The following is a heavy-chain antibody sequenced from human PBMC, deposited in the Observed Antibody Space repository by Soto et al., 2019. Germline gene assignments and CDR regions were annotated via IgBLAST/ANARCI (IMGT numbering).Heavy chain of an antibody. CDR3: ARDGGRRGGGYFDL. D-gene: IGHD3-16*01. Sequence: EVQLVESGGGLVKPGGSLRLSCAASGFTLSSYSMNWVRQAPGKGLEWVSSISSSSSNIYYADAVKGRFTMSRDNAKNLVYLQMNSLRAEDTAVYYCARDGGRRGGGYFDLWGRGTLVTVSS. CDR2: ISSSSSNI. CDR1: GFTLSSYS. J-gene: IGHJ2*01. V-gene: IGHV3-21*06.